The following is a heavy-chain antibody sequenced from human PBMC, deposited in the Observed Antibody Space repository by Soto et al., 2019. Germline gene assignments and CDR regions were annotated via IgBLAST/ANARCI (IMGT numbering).Heavy chain of an antibody. D-gene: IGHD4-4*01. CDR2: IYTGGGT. V-gene: IGHV3-53*01. CDR1: GFTVRSNY. CDR3: ARDLGRDSNQH. J-gene: IGHJ1*01. Sequence: EVQLVESGGGLIQPGGSLRLSCAASGFTVRSNYMSWVRQAPGKGLECVSVIYTGGGTSYADSVKGRFTLSRDNSKNTVYLQMNSLRAEDTAVYYCARDLGRDSNQHWGQGTLVTVSA.